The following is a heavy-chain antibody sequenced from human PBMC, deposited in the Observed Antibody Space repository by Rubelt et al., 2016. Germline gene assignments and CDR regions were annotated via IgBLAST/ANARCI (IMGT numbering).Heavy chain of an antibody. D-gene: IGHD3-22*01. J-gene: IGHJ4*02. CDR2: ISFDGSNE. CDR3: ARASSGYDFDY. Sequence: RSLRLSCAASGFTFSDYAMHWVRQAPGKGLEWVAVISFDGSNEYYADSVKGRFTISRDSSKNTLYLQMNSLKIEDTAVYYCARASSGYDFDYWGQGMLVTVSS. CDR1: GFTFSDYA. V-gene: IGHV3-30*04.